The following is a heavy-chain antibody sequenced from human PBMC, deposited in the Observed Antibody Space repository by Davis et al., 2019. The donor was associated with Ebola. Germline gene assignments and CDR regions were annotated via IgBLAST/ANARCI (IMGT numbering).Heavy chain of an antibody. J-gene: IGHJ4*02. V-gene: IGHV3-74*03. Sequence: HTGGSLRLSCAASGFTFSSYSMNWVRQAPGKGLEWVSVIYSGGTTTYADSVKGRFTISRDNAKNTLYLQMNNLRVEDTAVYYCATLPGYYWGQGTLVTVSS. CDR1: GFTFSSYS. CDR2: IYSGGTT. D-gene: IGHD1-26*01. CDR3: ATLPGYY.